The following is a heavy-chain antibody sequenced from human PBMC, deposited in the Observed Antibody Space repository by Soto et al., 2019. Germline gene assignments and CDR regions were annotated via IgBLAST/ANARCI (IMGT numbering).Heavy chain of an antibody. CDR3: ASITPSGGYGGPYYYYYGMDV. Sequence: PSETLSLTCTVSGGSISSSSYYWGWIRQPPGKGLEWIGSIYYSGSTYYNPSLKSRVTISVDTSKNQFSLKLSSVTAADTAVYYCASITPSGGYGGPYYYYYGMDVWGQGTTVTVSS. V-gene: IGHV4-39*01. J-gene: IGHJ6*02. CDR2: IYYSGST. CDR1: GGSISSSSYY. D-gene: IGHD5-12*01.